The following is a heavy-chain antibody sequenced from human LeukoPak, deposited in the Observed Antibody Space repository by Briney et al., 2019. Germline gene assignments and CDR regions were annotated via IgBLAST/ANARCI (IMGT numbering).Heavy chain of an antibody. Sequence: ASVKVSCKASGYTFTGYYMHWVRQAPGQGLEWLGWINPNSGGTNYAQKFQGRVTMTRDTSISTAYMELRRLRSDDTAVYYCARDKLGYYDSSLPFDYWGQGTLVNVSS. J-gene: IGHJ4*02. V-gene: IGHV1-2*02. D-gene: IGHD3-22*01. CDR2: INPNSGGT. CDR3: ARDKLGYYDSSLPFDY. CDR1: GYTFTGYY.